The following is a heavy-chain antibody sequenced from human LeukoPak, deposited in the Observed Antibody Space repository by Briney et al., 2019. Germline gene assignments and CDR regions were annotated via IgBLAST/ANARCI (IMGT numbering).Heavy chain of an antibody. CDR1: GYTFTSYY. J-gene: IGHJ5*02. Sequence: ASVKVFCKASGYTFTSYYMHWVRQAPGQGLEWMGIINPSGGSTSYAQKFQGRVTMTRDTSTSTVYMELSSLRSEDTAVYYCARDRWNIAAAGRYWFDPWGQGTLVTVSS. D-gene: IGHD6-13*01. CDR3: ARDRWNIAAAGRYWFDP. CDR2: INPSGGST. V-gene: IGHV1-46*01.